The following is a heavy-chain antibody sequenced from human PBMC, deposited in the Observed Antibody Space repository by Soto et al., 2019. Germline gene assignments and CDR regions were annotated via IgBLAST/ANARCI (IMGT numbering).Heavy chain of an antibody. J-gene: IGHJ4*02. D-gene: IGHD5-18*01. Sequence: EVQLVESGGGLVQPGGSLRLSCAASGFTFSSYSRNCVRQATGKGLEWVSYISSSSSTIYYADSVKGRFTISRDNAKNSLYLQMNSLRDEATAVYYCARDPGYSDGPPDYWGQGTLVTVSS. V-gene: IGHV3-48*02. CDR1: GFTFSSYS. CDR3: ARDPGYSDGPPDY. CDR2: ISSSSSTI.